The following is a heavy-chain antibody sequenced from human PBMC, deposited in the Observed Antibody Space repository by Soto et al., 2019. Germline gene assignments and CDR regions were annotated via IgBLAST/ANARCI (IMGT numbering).Heavy chain of an antibody. CDR1: GGSFSNNY. V-gene: IGHV4-34*01. CDR2: ISPSGTT. CDR3: ATSLWFGTQPEI. J-gene: IGHJ4*02. D-gene: IGHD3-10*01. Sequence: QVQLQQWGAGLLKPSETLSLTCAVYGGSFSNNYWTWFRQPPGKGLEWIGEISPSGTTKYIPSLKSRGTISVDTSRKQFFLKVTSVSAADTAVYYCATSLWFGTQPEIWAPGTLVTVSS.